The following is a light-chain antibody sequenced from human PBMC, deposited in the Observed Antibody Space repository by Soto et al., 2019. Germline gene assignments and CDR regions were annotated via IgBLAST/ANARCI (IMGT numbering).Light chain of an antibody. CDR2: EVS. CDR3: SSYTSSSTVV. Sequence: QSALTQPPSVSGSLGQSVTISCTGTSSDVDSYNRVSWYQQPPGTAPKLMIYEVSNRPSGVPDRFSGSKSGNTASLTISGLQAEDEADYYCSSYTSSSTVVFGGGTKLTVL. J-gene: IGLJ3*02. CDR1: SSDVDSYNR. V-gene: IGLV2-18*02.